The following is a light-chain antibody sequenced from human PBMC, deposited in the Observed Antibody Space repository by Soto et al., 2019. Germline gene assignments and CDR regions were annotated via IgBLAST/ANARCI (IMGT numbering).Light chain of an antibody. CDR1: QSVSSY. J-gene: IGKJ4*01. CDR2: DAS. Sequence: EIVLTQSPATLSLSPGERATLSCRASQSVSSYLAWYQQKPGQAPRLLIYDASNRATGIPARFSGSGSGTDFNLNISSLEPEDFAVYYCQQRSNWLTFGGGTKVEIK. CDR3: QQRSNWLT. V-gene: IGKV3-11*01.